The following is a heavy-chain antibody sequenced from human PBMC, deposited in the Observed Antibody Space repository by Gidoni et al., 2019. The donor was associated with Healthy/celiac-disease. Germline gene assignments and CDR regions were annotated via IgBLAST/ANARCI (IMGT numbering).Heavy chain of an antibody. CDR3: SKDANSGSFQIDC. CDR2: ITYSDSDT. D-gene: IGHD3-22*01. J-gene: IGHJ4*02. V-gene: IGHV3-23*01. Sequence: EVQLLESGGGSVQPGGSLRLSCAASGFTFSNYAMSWVRQAPGKGLEWVSTITYSDSDTFYADSVQGRFTISRDNSKNTPYLQMNRLRADDTAQYYCSKDANSGSFQIDCWGQGTLVTVSS. CDR1: GFTFSNYA.